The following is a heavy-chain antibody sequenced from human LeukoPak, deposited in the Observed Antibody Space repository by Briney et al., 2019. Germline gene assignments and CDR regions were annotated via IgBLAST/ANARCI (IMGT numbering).Heavy chain of an antibody. Sequence: GGSLRLSCAASGFTFSDYYMSWIRQAPGKGLEWVSYISSSGSTIYYADSVKGRFTISRDNAKNSLYLQMNSLRAEDTAVYYCARDNPPLGTMIVVVPHTSGAFDIWGQGTMVTVSS. CDR3: ARDNPPLGTMIVVVPHTSGAFDI. D-gene: IGHD3-22*01. CDR2: ISSSGSTI. V-gene: IGHV3-11*01. J-gene: IGHJ3*02. CDR1: GFTFSDYY.